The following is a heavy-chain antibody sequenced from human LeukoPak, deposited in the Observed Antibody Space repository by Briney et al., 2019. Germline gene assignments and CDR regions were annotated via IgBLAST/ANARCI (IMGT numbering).Heavy chain of an antibody. V-gene: IGHV4-34*01. J-gene: IGHJ5*02. CDR3: ARGSHYGSGSTLGTNWFDP. CDR2: INHSGST. Sequence: SETLSLTCAVYGGSFSGYYWSWIRQPPGKGLEWIGEINHSGSTNYNPSLKSRVTISVDTSKNQFSLKLSSVTAADTAVYYCARGSHYGSGSTLGTNWFDPWGQGTLVTVSS. CDR1: GGSFSGYY. D-gene: IGHD3-10*01.